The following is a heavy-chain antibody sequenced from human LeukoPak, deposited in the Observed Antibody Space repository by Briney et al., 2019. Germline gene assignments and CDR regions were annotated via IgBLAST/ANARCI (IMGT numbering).Heavy chain of an antibody. CDR3: ARESYSATWYSGFDY. J-gene: IGHJ4*02. CDR2: IYYSGST. Sequence: SETLSLTCTVSRGSIRSSDYHWGWIRQPPGKGLEWIGSIYYSGSTYYNPSLKSRVTISVDTSKNQFSLKLSSVTAADTAVYYCARESYSATWYSGFDYWGQGTLVTVPS. D-gene: IGHD6-13*01. V-gene: IGHV4-39*07. CDR1: RGSIRSSDYH.